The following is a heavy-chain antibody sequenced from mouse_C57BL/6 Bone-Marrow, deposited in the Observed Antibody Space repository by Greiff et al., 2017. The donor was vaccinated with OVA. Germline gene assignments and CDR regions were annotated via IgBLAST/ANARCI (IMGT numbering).Heavy chain of an antibody. CDR2: ITHSGET. CDR1: GFPITSGYY. J-gene: IGHJ1*03. D-gene: IGHD2-5*01. V-gene: IGHV12-3*01. CDR3: AGDAYYSNYGGWYFDV. Sequence: VKLQESGPGLVKPSQSLFLTCSITGFPITSGYYWIWIRQSPGKPLEWMGYITHSGETFYNPSLQSPISITRETSKNQFFLQLNSVTTEDTAMYYCAGDAYYSNYGGWYFDVWGTGTTVTVSS.